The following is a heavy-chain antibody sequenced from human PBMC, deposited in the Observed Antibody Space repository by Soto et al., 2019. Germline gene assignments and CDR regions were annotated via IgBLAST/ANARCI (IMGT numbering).Heavy chain of an antibody. CDR2: IYYTGTT. D-gene: IGHD3-10*01. J-gene: IGHJ5*01. V-gene: IGHV4-31*11. Sequence: VQLQESGPGLVKPSQTLSLSCAVSGGSISIGGYYWSWIRQHPGKGLEWIGYIYYTGTTYYKSSLKSRVIMSGDTSKNQFSLNLTSVTAADTAVYYCAGDQWFGEPRSQYNWFDSWGQGILVTVAS. CDR3: AGDQWFGEPRSQYNWFDS. CDR1: GGSISIGGYY.